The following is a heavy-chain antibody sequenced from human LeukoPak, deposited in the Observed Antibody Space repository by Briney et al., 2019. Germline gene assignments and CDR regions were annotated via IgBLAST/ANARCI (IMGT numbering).Heavy chain of an antibody. J-gene: IGHJ6*03. Sequence: GGSLRLSCEVSGFIFSNYAMHWVRQAPGKGLEYVSAISNNGGSTYHANSVKGRFTISRDNSKNTLYLQMNSLRAEDTAVYYCAKVDAAMAVYYYYYYMDVWGKGTTVTISS. D-gene: IGHD5-18*01. CDR1: GFIFSNYA. V-gene: IGHV3-64*01. CDR2: ISNNGGST. CDR3: AKVDAAMAVYYYYYYMDV.